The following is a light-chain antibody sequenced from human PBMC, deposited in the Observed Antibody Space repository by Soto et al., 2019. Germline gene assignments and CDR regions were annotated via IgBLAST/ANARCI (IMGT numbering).Light chain of an antibody. V-gene: IGKV3-20*01. CDR2: GAS. CDR3: QPYGSSPGT. CDR1: QSVSSSY. Sequence: EIVLTQSPGTLSLSPGERATLSCRASQSVSSSYLAWYQQKPGQAPRLLIYGASSRATGIPDRFSGSGSGTDFTLTISRLETEDFAVYYCQPYGSSPGTFGQGTRLEIK. J-gene: IGKJ5*01.